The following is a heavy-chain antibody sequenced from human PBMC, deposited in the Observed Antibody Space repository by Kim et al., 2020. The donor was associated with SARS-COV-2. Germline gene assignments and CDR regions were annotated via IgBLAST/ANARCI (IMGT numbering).Heavy chain of an antibody. CDR1: TSYD. J-gene: IGHJ6*03. CDR3: ARAPKMRYDILTGTHGDYYYMDV. CDR2: RNPNSGNT. V-gene: IGHV1-8*01. Sequence: TSYDSNWVRQATGQGLEWMGWRNPNSGNTGYAQKFQGRVTMTRNTSISTAYMELSSLRSEDTAVYYCARAPKMRYDILTGTHGDYYYMDV. D-gene: IGHD3-9*01.